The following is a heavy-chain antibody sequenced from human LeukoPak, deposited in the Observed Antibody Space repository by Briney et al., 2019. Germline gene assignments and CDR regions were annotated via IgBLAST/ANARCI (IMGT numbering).Heavy chain of an antibody. J-gene: IGHJ6*02. Sequence: PSETLSLTCTVSGGSISSYYWSWIRQPPGKGLEWIGYIYYSGSTNYNPSLKSRVTISVDTSKNQFSLKLSSVTAADTAVYYCARVRWVLGGYSGYYGMDVWGQGTTVTVSS. CDR1: GGSISSYY. D-gene: IGHD2-15*01. V-gene: IGHV4-59*01. CDR2: IYYSGST. CDR3: ARVRWVLGGYSGYYGMDV.